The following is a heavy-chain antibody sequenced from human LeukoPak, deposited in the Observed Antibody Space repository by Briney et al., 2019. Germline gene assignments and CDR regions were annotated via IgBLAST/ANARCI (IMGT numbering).Heavy chain of an antibody. V-gene: IGHV3-23*01. Sequence: GPSLRLSCVASGFTFNIYAINWYRQAPRRGLELVSTISGSGSNTYYADSVKGPFTISRDNSKNPLYQQMNSLRAEDTALYHCAKDYFNFGDNGPGHYWGQGTLVTVSS. CDR2: ISGSGSNT. CDR1: GFTFNIYA. D-gene: IGHD4-17*01. CDR3: AKDYFNFGDNGPGHY. J-gene: IGHJ4*02.